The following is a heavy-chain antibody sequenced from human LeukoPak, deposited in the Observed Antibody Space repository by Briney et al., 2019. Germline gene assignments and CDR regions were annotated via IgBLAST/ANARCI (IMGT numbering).Heavy chain of an antibody. CDR2: ISNSGSYT. D-gene: IGHD6-19*01. Sequence: GGSRRLSCAASGFSFSDNYMSWIRQAPGKGLEWVSYISNSGSYTNYPDSVKGRFTISRDNAKNSLYLQMNSLRDEDTAVYYCARDRGAGPGGHFDYWGQGTLVTVSS. V-gene: IGHV3-11*05. CDR1: GFSFSDNY. CDR3: ARDRGAGPGGHFDY. J-gene: IGHJ4*02.